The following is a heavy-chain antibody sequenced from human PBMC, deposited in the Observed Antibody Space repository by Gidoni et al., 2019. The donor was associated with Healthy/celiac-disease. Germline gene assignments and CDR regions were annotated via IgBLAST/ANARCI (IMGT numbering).Heavy chain of an antibody. Sequence: QVQLVESGGGVVQPGRSLRLSCAASGFTFSSYAMHWVRQAPGKGLEWVAVISYDGSNKYYADSVKGRFTISRDNSKNTLYLQMNSLRAEDTAVYYCAREQHYYDSSGYGGYFDYWGQGTLVTVSS. V-gene: IGHV3-30-3*01. D-gene: IGHD3-22*01. CDR1: GFTFSSYA. J-gene: IGHJ4*02. CDR3: AREQHYYDSSGYGGYFDY. CDR2: ISYDGSNK.